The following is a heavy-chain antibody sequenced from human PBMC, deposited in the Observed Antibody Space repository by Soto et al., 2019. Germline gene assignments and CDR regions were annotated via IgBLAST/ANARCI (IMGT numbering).Heavy chain of an antibody. V-gene: IGHV1-18*01. CDR3: ARGRYGDY. Sequence: QVHRVQSGAEVKKPGASVKVSCKGSGYAFTTYGITWVRQAPGQGLEWMGWISAHNGNTNYAQKLQGGVTVTRDTSTSTAYMELRSLRSDDTAVYYCARGRYGDYWGQGALVTVSS. J-gene: IGHJ4*02. CDR2: ISAHNGNT. CDR1: GYAFTTYG. D-gene: IGHD1-1*01.